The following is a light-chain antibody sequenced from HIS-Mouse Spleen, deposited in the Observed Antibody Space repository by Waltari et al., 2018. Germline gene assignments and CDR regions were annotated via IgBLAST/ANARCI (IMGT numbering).Light chain of an antibody. V-gene: IGLV3-10*01. CDR3: YSTDSSGNHRV. Sequence: SYELTQPPSVSVSPGQTARTPCSGDALPKKSANWYQQKSGQAPVLVIYEDSKRPSGIPERFSGSSSGTMATLTISGAQVEDEADYYCYSTDSSGNHRVFGGGTKLTVL. J-gene: IGLJ2*01. CDR1: ALPKKS. CDR2: EDS.